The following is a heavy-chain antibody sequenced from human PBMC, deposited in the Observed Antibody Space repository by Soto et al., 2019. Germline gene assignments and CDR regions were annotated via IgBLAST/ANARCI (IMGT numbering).Heavy chain of an antibody. D-gene: IGHD3-10*01. Sequence: PGGSLRLSCAASGFTFSNYGMHWVRQAPGKGLEWVAVISYDGSDKYYADSVKGRFTISRDDSKNMLYLQMNSLRPEDTAVYYCAKDRGRIADNSFDPWGQGTRVTVSS. CDR2: ISYDGSDK. V-gene: IGHV3-30*18. J-gene: IGHJ5*02. CDR1: GFTFSNYG. CDR3: AKDRGRIADNSFDP.